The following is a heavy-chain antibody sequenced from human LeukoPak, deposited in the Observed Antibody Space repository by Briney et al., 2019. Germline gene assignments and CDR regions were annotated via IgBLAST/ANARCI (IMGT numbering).Heavy chain of an antibody. CDR1: GFSFSDYY. D-gene: IGHD1-26*01. Sequence: PGGSLRLSCAATGFSFSDYYMNWFRQVPGKGLEWISYISNSGGAMFYADSVKGRFTVSRDNARNSLYLQMNSLRAEDTAVYYCARSRPEWELLHYWGQGTLVTVSS. J-gene: IGHJ4*02. CDR3: ARSRPEWELLHY. V-gene: IGHV3-11*01. CDR2: ISNSGGAM.